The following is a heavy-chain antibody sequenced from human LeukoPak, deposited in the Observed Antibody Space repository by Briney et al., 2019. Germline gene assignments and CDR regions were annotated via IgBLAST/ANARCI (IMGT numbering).Heavy chain of an antibody. Sequence: GGSLRLSCAASGFTFSSYGMHWVRQAPGKGLEWVAFIRYDGSNKYYADSVKGRFTISRDNSKNTLYLQMNSLRAEDTAVYYCARRKVGRWGWGDYEYDAFDIWGQGTMVTVSS. CDR3: ARRKVGRWGWGDYEYDAFDI. J-gene: IGHJ3*02. CDR1: GFTFSSYG. V-gene: IGHV3-30*02. CDR2: IRYDGSNK. D-gene: IGHD4-17*01.